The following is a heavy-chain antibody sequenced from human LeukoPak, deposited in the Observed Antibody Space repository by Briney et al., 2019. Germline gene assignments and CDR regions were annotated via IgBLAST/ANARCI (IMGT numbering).Heavy chain of an antibody. J-gene: IGHJ4*02. CDR2: ISGSGGSQ. CDR1: GFTFSTYA. V-gene: IGHV3-23*01. D-gene: IGHD1-26*01. Sequence: GSLRLSCAASGFTFSTYAMTWVRQLPGKGLEWVSDISGSGGSQYYADSVKGRFTISRDNSRSTLFLQMNSLRAEDTAVYYWARGPGGGASPQYYFDSRGQGTQVTVSS. CDR3: ARGPGGGASPQYYFDS.